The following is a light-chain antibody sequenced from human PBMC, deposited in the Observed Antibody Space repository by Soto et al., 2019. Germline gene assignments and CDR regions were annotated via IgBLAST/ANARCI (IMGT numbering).Light chain of an antibody. CDR3: QQYGSSPALT. V-gene: IGKV3-20*01. Sequence: EIVLTQSPGTLSLSPGERATLSCRASQSVSSSYLAWYQQKPGQAPRLLIYGASSRATGIPDRFSGSGSGTDFTLTNSRLEPEDFAVYYCQQYGSSPALTFGGGTKGEIK. CDR1: QSVSSSY. J-gene: IGKJ4*01. CDR2: GAS.